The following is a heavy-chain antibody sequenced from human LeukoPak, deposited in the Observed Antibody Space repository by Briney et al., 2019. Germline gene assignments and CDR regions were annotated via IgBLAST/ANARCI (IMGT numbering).Heavy chain of an antibody. Sequence: SETLSLTCTVSGGSISSYYWSWIRQPAGKGLGWIGRIYTSGSTNYNPSLKSRVTMSVDTSKNQFSLKLSSVTAADTAVYYCARGPDIVVVPAATYYYYGMDVWGQGTTVTVSS. CDR1: GGSISSYY. CDR2: IYTSGST. CDR3: ARGPDIVVVPAATYYYYGMDV. D-gene: IGHD2-2*01. J-gene: IGHJ6*02. V-gene: IGHV4-4*07.